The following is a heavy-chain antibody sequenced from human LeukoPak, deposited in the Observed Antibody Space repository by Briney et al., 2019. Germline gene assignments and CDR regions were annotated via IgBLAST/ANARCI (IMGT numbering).Heavy chain of an antibody. D-gene: IGHD2-2*01. V-gene: IGHV1-69*06. CDR1: GGTFSSYA. J-gene: IGHJ4*02. CDR3: AMYPVGRDQLLTVDY. CDR2: IIPIFGTA. Sequence: WASVKVSCKASGGTFSSYAISWVRQAPGQGLEWMGGIIPIFGTANYAQKFQGRVTITADKSTSTAYMELSSLRSEDTAVYYCAMYPVGRDQLLTVDYWGQGTLVIVSS.